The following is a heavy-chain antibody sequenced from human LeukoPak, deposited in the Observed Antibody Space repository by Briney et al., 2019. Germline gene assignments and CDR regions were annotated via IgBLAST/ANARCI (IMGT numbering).Heavy chain of an antibody. J-gene: IGHJ4*02. Sequence: ASVKASCKASGYTFTSYGISWVRQAPGQGLEWMGWISAYNGNTNYAQKLQGRVTMTTDTSTSTAYMELRSLRSDDTAVYYCARDDASWELLRGSEFRGIDYWGQGTLVTVSS. CDR1: GYTFTSYG. CDR3: ARDDASWELLRGSEFRGIDY. V-gene: IGHV1-18*01. D-gene: IGHD1-26*01. CDR2: ISAYNGNT.